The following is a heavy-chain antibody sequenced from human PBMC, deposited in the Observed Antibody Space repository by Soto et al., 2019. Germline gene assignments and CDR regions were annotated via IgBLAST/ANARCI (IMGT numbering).Heavy chain of an antibody. CDR1: GGTFSNYA. CDR3: AGGVKEAGIGGNYYSGMAV. CDR2: IMPIFGRP. D-gene: IGHD6-19*01. J-gene: IGHJ6*02. Sequence: QVQLVQSGAEVKKPGSSVKVSCKASGGTFSNYAFSWVRQAPGQGLEWLGGIMPIFGRPDYAQKFRGRVTITATETTPTAHRELSSLGSEDTAVYYWAGGVKEAGIGGNYYSGMAVWGQGPRSPSP. V-gene: IGHV1-69*12.